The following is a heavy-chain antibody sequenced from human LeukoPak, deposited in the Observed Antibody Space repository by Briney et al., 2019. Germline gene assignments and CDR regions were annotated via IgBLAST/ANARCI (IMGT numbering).Heavy chain of an antibody. CDR1: GGAFSGYY. Sequence: PSETLSLTCAVYGGAFSGYYWSWIRQPPGKGLEWSWEINHSGSTNYNPSLKSRVTISVDTSKNQFSLKLSSVTAADTAVYYCARLRYYYGMDVWGQGTTVTVSS. CDR2: INHSGST. J-gene: IGHJ6*02. CDR3: ARLRYYYGMDV. V-gene: IGHV4-34*01.